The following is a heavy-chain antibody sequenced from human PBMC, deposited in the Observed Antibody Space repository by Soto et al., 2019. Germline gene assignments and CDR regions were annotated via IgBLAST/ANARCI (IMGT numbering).Heavy chain of an antibody. CDR3: ARVSFRYCSGGSCYSDYYYYYYMDV. CDR2: ITAGNGNT. CDR1: GYTFTSYA. D-gene: IGHD2-15*01. J-gene: IGHJ6*03. V-gene: IGHV1-3*01. Sequence: ASVKVSCKASGYTFTSYAMHWVRQAPGQRLEWMGWITAGNGNTKYSQKFQGRVTITRDTSASTAYMELSSLRSEDTAVYYCARVSFRYCSGGSCYSDYYYYYYMDVWGKGTTVTVS.